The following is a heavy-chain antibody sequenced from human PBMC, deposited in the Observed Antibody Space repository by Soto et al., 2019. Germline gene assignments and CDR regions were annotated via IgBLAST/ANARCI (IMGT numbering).Heavy chain of an antibody. J-gene: IGHJ6*02. D-gene: IGHD3-9*01. Sequence: GASVKVSCKASGGTFSSYAISWVRQAPGQGLEWMGGIIPIFGTANYAQKFQGRVTITADESTSTAYMELSSLRSEDTAVCYCARDGRGRYFDWLKDGMDVWGQGTTVTVSS. CDR3: ARDGRGRYFDWLKDGMDV. CDR1: GGTFSSYA. CDR2: IIPIFGTA. V-gene: IGHV1-69*13.